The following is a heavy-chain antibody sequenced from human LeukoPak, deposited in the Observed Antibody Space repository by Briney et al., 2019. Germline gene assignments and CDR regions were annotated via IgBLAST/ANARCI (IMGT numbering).Heavy chain of an antibody. Sequence: GRSLRLSCAASGFTFDDYAMHWVRQAPGKGLEWVSGISWNSGSIGYADSVKGRFTISRDNAKNSLYLQMNSLRAEGTALYYCAKGLGIVVVPAAMAFDPWGQGTLVTVSS. D-gene: IGHD2-2*01. J-gene: IGHJ5*02. CDR2: ISWNSGSI. V-gene: IGHV3-9*01. CDR3: AKGLGIVVVPAAMAFDP. CDR1: GFTFDDYA.